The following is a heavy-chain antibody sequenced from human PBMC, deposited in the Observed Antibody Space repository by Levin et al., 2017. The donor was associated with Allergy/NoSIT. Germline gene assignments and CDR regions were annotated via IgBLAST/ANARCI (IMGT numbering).Heavy chain of an antibody. Sequence: GSLRLSCAVYGGSFSGYYWSWIRQPPGKGLEWIGEINHSGSTNYNPSLKSRVTISVDTSKNQFSLKVNSVTAADTAVYYCARGIRVAAAGLNPFDIWGQGTMVTVSS. CDR1: GGSFSGYY. CDR3: ARGIRVAAAGLNPFDI. CDR2: INHSGST. D-gene: IGHD6-13*01. J-gene: IGHJ3*02. V-gene: IGHV4-34*01.